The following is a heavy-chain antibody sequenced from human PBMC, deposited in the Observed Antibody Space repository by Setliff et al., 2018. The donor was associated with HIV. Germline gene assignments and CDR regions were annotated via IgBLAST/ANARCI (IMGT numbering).Heavy chain of an antibody. D-gene: IGHD6-19*01. CDR2: ISYSGNI. CDR3: ARHVILLEWLSYFYMDV. Sequence: SETLSLTCTVSGGSISNYYWSWIRQPPGKGLEWIGSISYSGNIYYNASLKSRVTISLDTSKRQLSLRLTSVTAADTAVYYCARHVILLEWLSYFYMDVWGKGATVTVSS. V-gene: IGHV4-59*05. CDR1: GGSISNYY. J-gene: IGHJ6*03.